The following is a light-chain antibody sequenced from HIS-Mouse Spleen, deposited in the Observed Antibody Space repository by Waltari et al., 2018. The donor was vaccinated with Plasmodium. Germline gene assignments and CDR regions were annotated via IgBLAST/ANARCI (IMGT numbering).Light chain of an antibody. V-gene: IGKV3-11*01. CDR3: QQRSNWPLT. Sequence: EIVLTQSPATLSLSPGERATLSCRASPSVSSYLAWYQKKPGQAPRLLIYDASNRATGIPARFSGSGSGTDFTLTISSLEPEDFAVYYCQQRSNWPLTFGGGTKVEIK. CDR2: DAS. CDR1: PSVSSY. J-gene: IGKJ4*01.